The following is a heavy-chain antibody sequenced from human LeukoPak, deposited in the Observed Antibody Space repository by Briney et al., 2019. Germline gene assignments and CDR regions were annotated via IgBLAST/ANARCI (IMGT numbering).Heavy chain of an antibody. CDR2: ISAYNGNT. D-gene: IGHD1-26*01. CDR3: ARADIMGPTNFDY. CDR1: GYTFTDYD. J-gene: IGHJ4*02. V-gene: IGHV1-18*01. Sequence: GASVKVSCKASGYTFTDYDVTWVRQAPGQGLEWMGWISAYNGNTNYAQKLQGRFTMTTDTSTSTAYMELRSLRSDDTAVYYCARADIMGPTNFDYWGQGTLVTVSS.